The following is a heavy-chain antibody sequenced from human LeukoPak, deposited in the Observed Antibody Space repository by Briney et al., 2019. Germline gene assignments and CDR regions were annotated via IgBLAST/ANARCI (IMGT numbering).Heavy chain of an antibody. CDR2: IYYSGST. V-gene: IGHV4-39*01. J-gene: IGHJ4*02. D-gene: IGHD3-22*01. CDR3: ARGSYYDSPYYFDY. Sequence: PSETLSLTCTVSGGSISSSSYYWGWIRQPPGKGLEWIGSIYYSGSTYYNPSLKSRVTISVDTSKNQFSLKLSSVTAADTAVYYCARGSYYDSPYYFDYWGQGTLVTVSS. CDR1: GGSISSSSYY.